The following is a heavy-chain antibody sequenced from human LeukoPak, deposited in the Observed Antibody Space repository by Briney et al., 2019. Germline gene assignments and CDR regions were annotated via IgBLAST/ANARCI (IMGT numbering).Heavy chain of an antibody. CDR3: AKDLSDRGIGLEVGYYYAMDV. D-gene: IGHD2-15*01. Sequence: GRSLRLSCAASGFTFDDYAMHWVRQVPGKGLEWVSGITWNGGSIGYGDSVKGRFTISRDNDQKILYLQMNSLRAEDTALYYCAKDLSDRGIGLEVGYYYAMDVWGQGTTVTVSS. V-gene: IGHV3-9*01. CDR2: ITWNGGSI. J-gene: IGHJ6*02. CDR1: GFTFDDYA.